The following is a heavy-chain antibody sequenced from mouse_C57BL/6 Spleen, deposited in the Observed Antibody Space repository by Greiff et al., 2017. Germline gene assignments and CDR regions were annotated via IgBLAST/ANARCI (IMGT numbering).Heavy chain of an antibody. Sequence: LVESGAELARPGASVKMSCKASGYTFTSYTMHWVKQRPGQGLEWIGYINPSSGYTKYNQKFKDKATLTADKSSSTAYMQLSSLTSEDSAVYYCARDKEAWFAYWGQGTLVTVSA. V-gene: IGHV1-4*01. CDR1: GYTFTSYT. CDR2: INPSSGYT. D-gene: IGHD1-3*01. CDR3: ARDKEAWFAY. J-gene: IGHJ3*01.